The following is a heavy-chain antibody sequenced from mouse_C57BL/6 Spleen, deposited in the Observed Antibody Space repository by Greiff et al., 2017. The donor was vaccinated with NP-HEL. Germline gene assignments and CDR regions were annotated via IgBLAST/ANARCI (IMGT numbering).Heavy chain of an antibody. CDR3: ATPYGSSYDWYFDV. CDR1: GYAFSSYW. Sequence: QVQLKESGAELVKPGASVKISCKASGYAFSSYWMNWVKQRPGKGLEWIGQIYPGDGDTNYNGKFKGKATLTADKSSSTAYMQLSSLTSEDSAVYFCATPYGSSYDWYFDVWGTGTTVTVSS. V-gene: IGHV1-80*01. J-gene: IGHJ1*03. D-gene: IGHD1-1*01. CDR2: IYPGDGDT.